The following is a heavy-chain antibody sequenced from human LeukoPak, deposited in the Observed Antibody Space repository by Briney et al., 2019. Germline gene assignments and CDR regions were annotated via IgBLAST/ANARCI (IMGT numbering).Heavy chain of an antibody. CDR3: AGARGWEFFS. CDR1: GFTFSSYW. Sequence: GGSLRLSRAASGFTFSSYWMGWVRQAPGMGPEWVATIKQDGSEKYYLDSVKGRFTISRDNAKNSLFLQMNSLRAEDTAVYYCAGARGWEFFSWGQGTLVTVSS. CDR2: IKQDGSEK. D-gene: IGHD1-26*01. V-gene: IGHV3-7*01. J-gene: IGHJ5*02.